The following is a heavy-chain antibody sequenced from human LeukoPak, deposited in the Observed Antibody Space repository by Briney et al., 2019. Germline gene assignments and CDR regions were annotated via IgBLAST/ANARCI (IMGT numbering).Heavy chain of an antibody. J-gene: IGHJ4*02. V-gene: IGHV4-31*03. CDR2: IYYSGTT. Sequence: SESLSLTCTVSGDSINSAGYYWTWIRQHPGKGLGWIGYIYYSGTTYYSPSLKSRLTISMETSKNQFSLKLSSVTAADTAVYFCARTAPSYYYDGSGHYFDSWGQGTLVAVSS. CDR3: ARTAPSYYYDGSGHYFDS. CDR1: GDSINSAGYY. D-gene: IGHD3-22*01.